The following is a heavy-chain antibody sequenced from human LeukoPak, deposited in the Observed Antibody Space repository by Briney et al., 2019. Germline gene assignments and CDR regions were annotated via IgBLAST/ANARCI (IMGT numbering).Heavy chain of an antibody. CDR1: GFTFSSYA. J-gene: IGHJ4*02. V-gene: IGHV3-23*01. Sequence: GGSLRLSCAAPGFTFSSYAMSWVRQAPGKGLEWVSAISGSGGSTYYADSVKGRFTISRHNSNNTLDLQMNSLRTEDTAMYYCARSYNSAWLDYWGQGTLVTVSS. CDR2: ISGSGGST. CDR3: ARSYNSAWLDY. D-gene: IGHD6-19*01.